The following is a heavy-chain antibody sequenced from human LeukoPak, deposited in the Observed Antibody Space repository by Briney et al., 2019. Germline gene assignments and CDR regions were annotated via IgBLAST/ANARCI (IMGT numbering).Heavy chain of an antibody. Sequence: GASVKVSCKASGYTFTSYGISWVRQAPGQGLEWMGWISAYNGNTNYAQKLQGRVTMTTDTSTSTAYMGLRSLRSDDTAVYYCARVVVPAAINLGYYYYYYMDVWGKGTTVTVSS. CDR1: GYTFTSYG. V-gene: IGHV1-18*01. D-gene: IGHD2-2*02. J-gene: IGHJ6*03. CDR2: ISAYNGNT. CDR3: ARVVVPAAINLGYYYYYYMDV.